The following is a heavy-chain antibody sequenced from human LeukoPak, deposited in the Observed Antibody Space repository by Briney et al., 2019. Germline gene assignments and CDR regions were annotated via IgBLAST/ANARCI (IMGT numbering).Heavy chain of an antibody. V-gene: IGHV4-34*01. CDR2: INHSGST. Sequence: PSETLSLTCAVYGGSFSGYYWSWIRQPPGKGLEWIGEINHSGSTNYNPSPKSRVNISADTSKNQFSLHLDSVTAADTAVYYCARSWAGMYYPFYYFDYWGQGTLVSVSS. D-gene: IGHD1-26*01. CDR3: ARSWAGMYYPFYYFDY. J-gene: IGHJ4*02. CDR1: GGSFSGYY.